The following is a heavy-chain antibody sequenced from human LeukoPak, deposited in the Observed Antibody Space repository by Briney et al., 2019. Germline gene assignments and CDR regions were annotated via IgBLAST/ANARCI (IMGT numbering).Heavy chain of an antibody. J-gene: IGHJ4*02. CDR2: INHSGST. V-gene: IGHV4-34*01. Sequence: SETLSLSCAVYGGSFSGYCWSWIRQPPGKGLEWIGEINHSGSTNYNPSLKSRVTISVDTSKNQFSLKLNSVTAADTAVYYCARGGFRAAAGTALWYWGQGTLVTVSS. D-gene: IGHD6-13*01. CDR3: ARGGFRAAAGTALWY. CDR1: GGSFSGYC.